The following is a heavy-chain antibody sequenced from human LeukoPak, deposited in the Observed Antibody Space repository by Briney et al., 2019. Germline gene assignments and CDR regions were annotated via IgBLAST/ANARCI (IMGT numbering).Heavy chain of an antibody. CDR2: ISSSGSTI. J-gene: IGHJ4*02. Sequence: GRSLRLSCAASGFTFSDYYMGWIRQAPGKGLEWVSYISSSGSTIYYADSVKGRFTISRDNAKNSLYLQMNSLRAEDTAVYYCARVSGSYGDYFDYWGQGTLVTVSS. CDR1: GFTFSDYY. V-gene: IGHV3-11*01. CDR3: ARVSGSYGDYFDY. D-gene: IGHD1-26*01.